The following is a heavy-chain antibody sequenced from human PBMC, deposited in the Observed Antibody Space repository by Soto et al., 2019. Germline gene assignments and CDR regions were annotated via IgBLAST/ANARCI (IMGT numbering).Heavy chain of an antibody. CDR1: GGSISSGGYY. CDR2: IYYSGST. CDR3: ARDRGRGISYYYYGMDV. J-gene: IGHJ6*02. D-gene: IGHD3-10*01. V-gene: IGHV4-31*03. Sequence: QVQLQESGPVLVKPSQTLSLTCTVSGGSISSGGYYWSWIRQHPGKGLEWIGYIYYSGSTYYNPSLKSRVTISVDTSKNQFSLKLSSVTAADTAVYYCARDRGRGISYYYYGMDVWGQGTTVTVSS.